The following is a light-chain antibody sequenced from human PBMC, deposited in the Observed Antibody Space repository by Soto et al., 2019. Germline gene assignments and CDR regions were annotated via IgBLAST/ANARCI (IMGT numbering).Light chain of an antibody. V-gene: IGLV2-14*03. CDR1: SSDVGAYNY. J-gene: IGLJ2*01. Sequence: QSDLTQPASVSGSPGQSITISCTGTSSDVGAYNYVSWYQQHPGKAPKLIIYEVSDRPSGVSNRFSGSKSGNTASLIISGLQAEDEADYYCSSFAGSRVLVLGGGTKVTVL. CDR2: EVS. CDR3: SSFAGSRVLV.